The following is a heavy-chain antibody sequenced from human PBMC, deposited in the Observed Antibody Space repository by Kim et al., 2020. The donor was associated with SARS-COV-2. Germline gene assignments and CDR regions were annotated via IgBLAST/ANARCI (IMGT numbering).Heavy chain of an antibody. CDR2: FDPEDGET. CDR3: ATPRNYYDSSWYAFDI. V-gene: IGHV1-24*01. J-gene: IGHJ3*02. Sequence: ASVKVSCKVSGYTLTELSMHWVRQAPGKGLEWMGGFDPEDGETIYAQKFQGRVTMTEDTSTDTAYMELSSLRSEDTAVYYCATPRNYYDSSWYAFDIWGQGTMVTVSS. CDR1: GYTLTELS. D-gene: IGHD3-22*01.